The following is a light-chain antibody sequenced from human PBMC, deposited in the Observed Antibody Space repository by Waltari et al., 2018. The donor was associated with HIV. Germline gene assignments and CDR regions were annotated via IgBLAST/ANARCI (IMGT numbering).Light chain of an antibody. J-gene: IGLJ1*01. CDR3: CSYAGSNTFNYV. CDR2: DVS. V-gene: IGLV2-23*02. CDR1: SSDVGGYNY. Sequence: QSALTQPASVSGSPGQSITISCPGTSSDVGGYNYVSWYQQHPGKAPKLMIYDVSKRPSGVSNRFSGSKSCNTASLTISGLQAEDEADYYCCSYAGSNTFNYVFGTGTKVTVL.